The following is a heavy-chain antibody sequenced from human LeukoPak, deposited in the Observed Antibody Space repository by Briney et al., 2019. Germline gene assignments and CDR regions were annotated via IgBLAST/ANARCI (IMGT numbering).Heavy chain of an antibody. V-gene: IGHV4-38-2*02. D-gene: IGHD3-9*01. Sequence: SSETLSLTCTVSGYSISSGYYWGWIQQPPGKGLEWIGSIYHSGSTYYNPSLKSRVTISVDTSKNQFSLKLSSVTAADTAVYYCARGGGYDILTGYRWGQGTLVTVSS. CDR1: GYSISSGYY. CDR2: IYHSGST. CDR3: ARGGGYDILTGYR. J-gene: IGHJ4*02.